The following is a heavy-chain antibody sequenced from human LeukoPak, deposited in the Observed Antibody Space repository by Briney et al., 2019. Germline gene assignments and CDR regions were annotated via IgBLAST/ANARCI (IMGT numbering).Heavy chain of an antibody. CDR3: ARDGSANEWLRFVGYYYGMDV. J-gene: IGHJ6*02. CDR2: ISSSGSTI. Sequence: GSLRLSCAASGFTFSSYEMNWVRQAPGKGLEWVSYISSSGSTIYYADSVKGRFTISRDNAKNSLYLQMNSLRAEDTAVYYCARDGSANEWLRFVGYYYGMDVWGQGTMVTVSS. CDR1: GFTFSSYE. D-gene: IGHD5-12*01. V-gene: IGHV3-48*03.